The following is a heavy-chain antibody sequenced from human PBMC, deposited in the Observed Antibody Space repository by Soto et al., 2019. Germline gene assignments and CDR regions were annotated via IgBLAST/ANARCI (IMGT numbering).Heavy chain of an antibody. V-gene: IGHV3-30*18. D-gene: IGHD6-19*01. CDR3: AKDRPRGYSSGWYFDY. J-gene: IGHJ4*02. CDR2: ISYDGSNK. CDR1: GFTFSSYG. Sequence: GGSLRLSCAASGFTFSSYGMHWVRQAPGKGLEWVAVISYDGSNKYYADSVKGRFTISRDNSKNTLYLQMNSLRAEDTAVYYCAKDRPRGYSSGWYFDYWGQGTLVTVSS.